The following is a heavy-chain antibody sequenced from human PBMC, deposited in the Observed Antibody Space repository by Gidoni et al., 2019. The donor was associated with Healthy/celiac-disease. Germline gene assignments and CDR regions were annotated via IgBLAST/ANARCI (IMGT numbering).Heavy chain of an antibody. Sequence: EVQLLESGGGLVQPGGSLRLSCAASGFTCSSYAMSWVRQAPGQGLEWVSASSGSGGSTSYADSVKCRFTISRDNSKNTRYLQMNSLRAEDTAVYYCAKTSYSSSTVLPSLPRPGFTRPRGGYWGQGTLVTVSS. CDR3: AKTSYSSSTVLPSLPRPGFTRPRGGY. CDR2: SSGSGGST. D-gene: IGHD6-6*01. CDR1: GFTCSSYA. J-gene: IGHJ4*02. V-gene: IGHV3-23*01.